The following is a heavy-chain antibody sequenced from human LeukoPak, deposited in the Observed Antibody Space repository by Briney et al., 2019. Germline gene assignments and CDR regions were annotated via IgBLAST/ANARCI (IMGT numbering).Heavy chain of an antibody. CDR3: ARDWGRGYGSGSYPSYNWFDP. V-gene: IGHV4-39*07. Sequence: ASETLSLTCTVSGGSISSSSYYWGWIRQPPGKGLEWIGSIYYSGSTYYNPSLKSRVTISVDTSKNQFSLKLSSVTAADTAVYYCARDWGRGYGSGSYPSYNWFDPWGQGTLVTVSS. CDR1: GGSISSSSYY. J-gene: IGHJ5*02. D-gene: IGHD3-10*01. CDR2: IYYSGST.